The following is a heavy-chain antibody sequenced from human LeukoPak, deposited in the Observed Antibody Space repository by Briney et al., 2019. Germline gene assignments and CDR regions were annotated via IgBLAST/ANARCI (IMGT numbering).Heavy chain of an antibody. J-gene: IGHJ4*02. CDR2: IYYSGST. CDR3: ARLSVLRFLEWLSPYYFDY. Sequence: PSETLSLTCTVSASSISSGYYWGWIRQPPGKGLEWIGYIYYSGSTNYNPSLKSRVTISVDTSKNQFSLKLSSVTAADTAVYYCARLSVLRFLEWLSPYYFDYWGQGTLVTVSS. CDR1: ASSISSGYY. V-gene: IGHV4-61*01. D-gene: IGHD3-3*01.